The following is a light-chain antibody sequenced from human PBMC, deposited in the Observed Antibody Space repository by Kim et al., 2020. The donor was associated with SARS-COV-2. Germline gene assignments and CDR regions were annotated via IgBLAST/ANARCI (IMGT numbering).Light chain of an antibody. CDR2: KAS. V-gene: IGKV1-5*03. CDR1: QSINIW. Sequence: DIQMTQSPSTLSASVGDRVTITCRASQSINIWLAWYQQKPGKAPKLLIYKASTLEGGVPSRFSGSGSGTEFTLTISTLQPDDFATYSCQQYDSHPYTFGQGTNLEIK. J-gene: IGKJ2*01. CDR3: QQYDSHPYT.